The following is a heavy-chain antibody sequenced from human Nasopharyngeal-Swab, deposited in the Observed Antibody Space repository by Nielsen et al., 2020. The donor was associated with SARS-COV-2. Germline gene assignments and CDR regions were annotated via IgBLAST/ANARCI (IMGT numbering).Heavy chain of an antibody. CDR2: ISSSSSYI. J-gene: IGHJ4*02. CDR3: ARDGGCCSSTSCCT. Sequence: GESLKISCAASGFTFSSYSMNWVRQAPGKGLEWVSSISSSSSYIYYADSVKGRFTISRDNAKNSLYLQMNSLRAEDTAVYYCARDGGCCSSTSCCTWGQGTLVTVSS. CDR1: GFTFSSYS. V-gene: IGHV3-21*01. D-gene: IGHD2-2*02.